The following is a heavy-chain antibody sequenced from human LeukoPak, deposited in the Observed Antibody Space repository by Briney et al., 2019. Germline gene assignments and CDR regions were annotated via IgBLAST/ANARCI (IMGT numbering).Heavy chain of an antibody. V-gene: IGHV1-8*03. CDR3: ARAGVAARPYPQHYYYYYYMDV. J-gene: IGHJ6*03. Sequence: ASVKVSCKASGYTFGTYDINWLRQASGQGLEWMGWMNPNSDNTGYVEKFQDRVTFTMNTSISTAYMELGSLRSEDTAVYYCARAGVAARPYPQHYYYYYYMDVWGQGTTVTVSS. D-gene: IGHD6-6*01. CDR1: GYTFGTYD. CDR2: MNPNSDNT.